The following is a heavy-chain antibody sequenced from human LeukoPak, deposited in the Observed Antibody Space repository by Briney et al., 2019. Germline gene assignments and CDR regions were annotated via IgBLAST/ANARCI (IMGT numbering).Heavy chain of an antibody. CDR3: AKDKIQYSSSWYYFDY. V-gene: IGHV3-9*01. Sequence: GGSLRLSCAASGFTFDDYAMHWVRQAPGKGLEWVSGISWNSGSIGYADSVKGRFTISRDNAKNSLYLQMNSLRAEDTALYYCAKDKIQYSSSWYYFDYWGQGTLVTVSS. D-gene: IGHD6-13*01. J-gene: IGHJ4*02. CDR2: ISWNSGSI. CDR1: GFTFDDYA.